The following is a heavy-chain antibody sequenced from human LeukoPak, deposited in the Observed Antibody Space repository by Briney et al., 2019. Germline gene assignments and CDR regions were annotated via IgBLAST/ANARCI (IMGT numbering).Heavy chain of an antibody. CDR1: GGSISSGGYY. D-gene: IGHD3-22*01. CDR2: IYYSGST. V-gene: IGHV4-31*03. CDR3: ARVQRDYYDSSGYYGLFQH. Sequence: PSETLSLTCTVSGGSISSGGYYWRWIRQHPGKGLEWIGYIYYSGSTYYNPSLKSRVTISVDTSKNQFSLKLSSVTAADTAVYYCARVQRDYYDSSGYYGLFQHWGQGTLVTVSS. J-gene: IGHJ1*01.